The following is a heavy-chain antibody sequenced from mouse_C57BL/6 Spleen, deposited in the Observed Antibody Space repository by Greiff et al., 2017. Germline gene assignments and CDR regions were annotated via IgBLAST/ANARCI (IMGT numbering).Heavy chain of an antibody. J-gene: IGHJ3*01. Sequence: VQLKQSGPELVKPGASVKISCKASGYTFTDYYMNWVKQSHGKSLEWIGDINPNNGGTSYNQKFKGKATLTVDKSSSTAYMELRSLTSEDSAVYYCAPYYYGSSYEEFAYWGQGTLVTVSA. CDR3: APYYYGSSYEEFAY. D-gene: IGHD1-1*01. CDR1: GYTFTDYY. CDR2: INPNNGGT. V-gene: IGHV1-26*01.